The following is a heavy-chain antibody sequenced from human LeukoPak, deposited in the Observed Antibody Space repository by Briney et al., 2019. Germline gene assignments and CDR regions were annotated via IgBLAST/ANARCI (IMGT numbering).Heavy chain of an antibody. V-gene: IGHV3-23*01. J-gene: IGHJ4*02. CDR2: LSGSGGST. D-gene: IGHD6-13*01. CDR1: GFTFSHYG. CDR3: ANSIAAAGTVGDY. Sequence: GGSLRLSCAASGFTFSHYGMSWVRQAPGKGLEWVSALSGSGGSTYYADSVKGRFTISRDNSKNTLYLQMNSLRAEDTAVYYCANSIAAAGTVGDYWGQGTLVTVSS.